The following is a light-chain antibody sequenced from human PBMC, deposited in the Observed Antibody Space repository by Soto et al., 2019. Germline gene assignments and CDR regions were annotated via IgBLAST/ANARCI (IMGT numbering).Light chain of an antibody. Sequence: EIVLTQSPGTLSLSPGERATLSCRASQSVSSSYLAWYQQKPGQAPRLLIYSASTRATGIPARFSGSGSGADFTLTISRLEPEDFAVYYCQQYGSSLITFGQGTRLEI. J-gene: IGKJ5*01. CDR1: QSVSSSY. CDR3: QQYGSSLIT. CDR2: SAS. V-gene: IGKV3-20*01.